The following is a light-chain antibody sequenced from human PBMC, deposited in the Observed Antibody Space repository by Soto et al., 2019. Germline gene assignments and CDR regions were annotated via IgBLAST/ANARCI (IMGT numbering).Light chain of an antibody. V-gene: IGKV3-15*01. CDR3: QQYNNWPYT. J-gene: IGKJ2*01. CDR1: QSVGSN. Sequence: EIVLTHSPATLSVSPGERATLSCRASQSVGSNLAWYQQRPGQPPRLLIDDASTRATDIPARFSGGGSGTEFTLTISSLQSEDFAVYYCQQYNNWPYTFGQGTKLQIK. CDR2: DAS.